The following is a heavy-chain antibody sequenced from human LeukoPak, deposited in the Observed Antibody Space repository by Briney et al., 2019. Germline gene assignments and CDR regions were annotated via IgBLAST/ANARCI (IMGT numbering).Heavy chain of an antibody. CDR3: ARGGGPY. Sequence: PSATLSLTCAVDGGSFSGYYWSWSRQPPGKGLEWMGEINHSGSTNYNPSLKSRVTISVDTSKNQFSLKLSSVPAAHTAVYYCARGGGPYWGQGTLVTVSS. J-gene: IGHJ4*02. CDR2: INHSGST. CDR1: GGSFSGYY. D-gene: IGHD3-16*01. V-gene: IGHV4-34*01.